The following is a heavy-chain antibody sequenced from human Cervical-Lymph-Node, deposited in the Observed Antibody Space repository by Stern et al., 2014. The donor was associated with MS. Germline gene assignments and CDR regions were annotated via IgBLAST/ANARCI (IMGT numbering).Heavy chain of an antibody. D-gene: IGHD4-17*01. J-gene: IGHJ4*02. CDR1: GYSFTANW. CDR3: ARDYGDYAFDY. V-gene: IGHV5-51*01. CDR2: IYPGDSDA. Sequence: EVQLVESGAEVKKPGESLKISCTGSGYSFTANWIAWVRQMPGKGLEWMGIIYPGDSDARYSPSFQGQVTISADKTISTAYLQWSSLKASDAAMYYCARDYGDYAFDYWGQGTLVTVSS.